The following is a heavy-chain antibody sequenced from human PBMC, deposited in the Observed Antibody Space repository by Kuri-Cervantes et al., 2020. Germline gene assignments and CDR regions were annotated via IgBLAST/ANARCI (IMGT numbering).Heavy chain of an antibody. J-gene: IGHJ4*02. D-gene: IGHD5-18*01. V-gene: IGHV3-33*01. CDR3: ARDLGQLWVS. CDR1: GFKFSGYG. Sequence: GESLKISCAASGFKFSGYGMHWVRQAPGKGLEWVAVIWYDGSNKWYADSVKGRFIISRDNSKNMMYLQMDSLRAEDTAVYYCARDLGQLWVSWGQGTLVTVSS. CDR2: IWYDGSNK.